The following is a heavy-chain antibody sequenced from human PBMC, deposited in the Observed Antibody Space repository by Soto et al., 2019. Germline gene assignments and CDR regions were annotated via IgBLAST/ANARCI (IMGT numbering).Heavy chain of an antibody. J-gene: IGHJ6*02. CDR1: GFTLSNYV. CDR2: ISSNGDST. Sequence: DVQLVESGGGWVQPGGSLRLSCAASGFTLSNYVMHWDRQAPGNGLEYVSAISSNGDSTYYVNSVKGRFTISRDNPKNTLYLQMGSLRAEDMAVYYCARNYGSGSYYYDGRDVWGQGTTVTVSS. CDR3: ARNYGSGSYYYDGRDV. D-gene: IGHD3-10*01. V-gene: IGHV3-64*01.